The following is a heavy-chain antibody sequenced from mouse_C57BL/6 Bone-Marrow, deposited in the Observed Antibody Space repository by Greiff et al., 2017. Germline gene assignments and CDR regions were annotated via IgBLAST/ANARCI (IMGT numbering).Heavy chain of an antibody. V-gene: IGHV5-16*01. J-gene: IGHJ3*01. CDR3: ARAGGTAWFAY. D-gene: IGHD1-1*02. CDR1: GFTFSDYY. CDR2: INYDGSST. Sequence: EVKLVESEGGLVQPGSSMKLSCTASGFTFSDYYMAWVRQVPEKGLEWVANINYDGSSTYYLDSLKSRFIISRDNAKNILYLQMSSLKSEDTATYYCARAGGTAWFAYWGQGTLVTVSA.